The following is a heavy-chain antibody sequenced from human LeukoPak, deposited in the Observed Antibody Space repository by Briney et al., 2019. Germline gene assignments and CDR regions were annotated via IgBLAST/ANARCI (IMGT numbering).Heavy chain of an antibody. V-gene: IGHV4-39*02. CDR2: IYYTGIT. D-gene: IGHD3-10*01. CDR3: ARTGFWVRGVISYSDY. J-gene: IGHJ4*02. Sequence: SETLSLTCTVSGGSISSSNYYWVWFRQPPGKSLEWIGSIYYTGITYQNPSLKSRVTISVDTSNNHFSLRLTSVTAADTAVYYCARTGFWVRGVISYSDYWGQGTLVTV. CDR1: GGSISSSNYY.